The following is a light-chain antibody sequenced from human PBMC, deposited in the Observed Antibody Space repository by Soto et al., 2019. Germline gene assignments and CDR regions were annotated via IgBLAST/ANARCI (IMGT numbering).Light chain of an antibody. V-gene: IGLV2-14*03. CDR1: SSDVGGYNY. CDR3: SSYTSSSTYV. CDR2: DVS. J-gene: IGLJ1*01. Sequence: QSALTQPASVSGSPGQSITISCTGTSSDVGGYNYVSWYQQHPGKVPKLMIYDVSNRPSGVSNRLSGSKSGNTGSQTISGLQAEGEADYYCSSYTSSSTYVFGIGTKLTVL.